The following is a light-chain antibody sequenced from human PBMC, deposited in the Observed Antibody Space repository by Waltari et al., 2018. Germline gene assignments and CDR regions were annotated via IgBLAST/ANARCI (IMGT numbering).Light chain of an antibody. Sequence: EIVMTQSPATLSVSPVERATLSCRASQSVSSNFAWYQQKPGQAPRLLIYGASTRATGIPARFSGSGSWTEFTLTISSLQSEALAVYYCQQYHNWPRFGGGTKVEIK. J-gene: IGKJ4*01. CDR2: GAS. V-gene: IGKV3D-15*01. CDR3: QQYHNWPR. CDR1: QSVSSN.